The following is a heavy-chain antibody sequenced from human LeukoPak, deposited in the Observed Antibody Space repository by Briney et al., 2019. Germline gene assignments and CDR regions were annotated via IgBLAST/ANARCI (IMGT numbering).Heavy chain of an antibody. CDR2: TYYRSRWYY. V-gene: IGHV6-1*01. CDR1: GDSVSSNSAA. CDR3: ARDLDGFEY. Sequence: SQTLSLTCAISGDSVSSNSAAWNWIRQSQSGGFEWLGRTYYRSRWYYDYAVSVKSRISLNPDTSKNQFSLHLNSVTPEDTALYFCARDLDGFEYWGQGTMVTVSS. J-gene: IGHJ4*02.